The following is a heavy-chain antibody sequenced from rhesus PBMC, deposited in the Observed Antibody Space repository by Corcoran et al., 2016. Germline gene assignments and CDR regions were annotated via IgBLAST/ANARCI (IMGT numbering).Heavy chain of an antibody. CDR2: ITYSGST. Sequence: QVQLQESGPGLVKPSETLSLTCAVSGYSISGYYWSWIRQAPGKGLEWIGYITYSGSTSSNPSLKSRVTISRDTSKTQFSLKLSSVTAADTAVYYCARGGWGDYYGLDSWGQGVVVTVSS. J-gene: IGHJ6*01. CDR1: GYSISGYY. V-gene: IGHV4-122*02. D-gene: IGHD3-34*01. CDR3: ARGGWGDYYGLDS.